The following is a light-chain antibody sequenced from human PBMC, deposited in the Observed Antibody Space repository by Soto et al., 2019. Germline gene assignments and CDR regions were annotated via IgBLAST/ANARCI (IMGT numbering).Light chain of an antibody. CDR3: ETWDSNTRV. V-gene: IGLV4-60*02. J-gene: IGLJ3*02. CDR1: SGHSSYI. CDR2: LEGSGSY. Sequence: QPVLTQSSSASASLGSSVKLTCTLSSGHSSYIIAWHQQQPGKAPRYSMKLEGSGSYKKESGVADRFSGSSSGADRYLTISNLQFEDEADYYCETWDSNTRVFGGGTKLTVL.